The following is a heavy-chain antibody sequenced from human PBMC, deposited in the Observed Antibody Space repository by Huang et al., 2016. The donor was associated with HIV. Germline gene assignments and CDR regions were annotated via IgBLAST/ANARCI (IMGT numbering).Heavy chain of an antibody. D-gene: IGHD6-13*01. CDR1: GDFISSTNYY. Sequence: QLQLQESGPGQVKPSETLSLTCTVSGDFISSTNYYWGGIRQSPGKGLEWVGSVYQGGSTNYNPSLKSRVTLSVDTSRNQCSLRLNSVTAADTAVYYCASQHIGAAATWFWGRGTQVAVSS. CDR2: VYQGGST. V-gene: IGHV4-39*01. J-gene: IGHJ4*02. CDR3: ASQHIGAAATWF.